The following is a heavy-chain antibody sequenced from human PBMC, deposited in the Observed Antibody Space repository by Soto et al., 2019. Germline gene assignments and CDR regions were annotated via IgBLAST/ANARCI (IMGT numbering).Heavy chain of an antibody. V-gene: IGHV3-11*06. Sequence: QVQLVESGGGLVRPGGSLRLSCAASGFTISDYSMTWIRQAPGKGLEWISYSSGDGSYTDYADSVKGRFTVSRDSAKNSLDLQMNSRRAEETAVYYGARDRVERGTVFDSWGRGTPATVSS. CDR1: GFTISDYS. CDR2: SSGDGSYT. CDR3: ARDRVERGTVFDS. D-gene: IGHD1-1*01. J-gene: IGHJ4*02.